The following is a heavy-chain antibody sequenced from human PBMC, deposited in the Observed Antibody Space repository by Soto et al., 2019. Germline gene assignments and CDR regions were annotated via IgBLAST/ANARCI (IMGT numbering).Heavy chain of an antibody. Sequence: PAETLSHTCAVSGGSISSYYWSWIRQPPGKGLEWIGDIYYSGSTNYNPSLKSRVTISVDKSKNQFSLMLSSVTAADTSVYYFAQSTVVTAGYGLPVWGQRTTVTVSS. V-gene: IGHV4-59*08. CDR2: IYYSGST. CDR1: GGSISSYY. CDR3: AQSTVVTAGYGLPV. D-gene: IGHD2-15*01. J-gene: IGHJ6*02.